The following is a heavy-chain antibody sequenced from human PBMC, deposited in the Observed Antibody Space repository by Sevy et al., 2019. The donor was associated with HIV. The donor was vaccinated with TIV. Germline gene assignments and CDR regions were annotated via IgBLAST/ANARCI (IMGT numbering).Heavy chain of an antibody. CDR2: ISGRGGST. CDR1: GFTFSSYA. J-gene: IGHJ4*02. V-gene: IGHV3-23*01. Sequence: GGSLRLSCAASGFTFSSYAMSWVRQAPGKGLEWVSAISGRGGSTYYADSVKGRFTISRDNSKNTLYLQMNSLRAEETAVYYCAKDRGVLWFGELLSRYYFDYWGQGTLVTVSS. D-gene: IGHD3-10*01. CDR3: AKDRGVLWFGELLSRYYFDY.